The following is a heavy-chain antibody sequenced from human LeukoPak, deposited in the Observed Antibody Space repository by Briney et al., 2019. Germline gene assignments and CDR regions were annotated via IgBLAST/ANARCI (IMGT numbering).Heavy chain of an antibody. CDR3: ARVEYQLLGRYYYYGLDV. Sequence: SETLSLTCAVSGGSISSGGYSWSWIRQPPGKGLEWIGYIYHSGSTYYNPSLKSRVTMLIDTSKNQFSLKLSSVTAADTAMYYCARVEYQLLGRYYYYGLDVWGQGTTVTVSS. D-gene: IGHD2-2*01. CDR2: IYHSGST. CDR1: GGSISSGGYS. J-gene: IGHJ6*02. V-gene: IGHV4-30-2*01.